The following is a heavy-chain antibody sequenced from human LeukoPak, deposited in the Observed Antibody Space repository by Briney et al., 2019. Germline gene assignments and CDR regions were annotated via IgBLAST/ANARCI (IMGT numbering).Heavy chain of an antibody. Sequence: GGSLRLSCAASGFTFSRYSMNWVRQAPGKGLEWVSSISSGSSYMYYADSVKGRFTISRDNAKNSLYLQMNSLRAEDTAVYYCARDGGSGSYNYWGQGTLVTVSS. J-gene: IGHJ4*02. V-gene: IGHV3-21*01. D-gene: IGHD3-10*01. CDR3: ARDGGSGSYNY. CDR1: GFTFSRYS. CDR2: ISSGSSYM.